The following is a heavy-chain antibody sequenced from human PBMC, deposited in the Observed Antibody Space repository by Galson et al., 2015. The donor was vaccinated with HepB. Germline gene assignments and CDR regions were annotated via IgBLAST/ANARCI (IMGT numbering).Heavy chain of an antibody. Sequence: CAISGDSVSSDATAWIWIRQSPSRGLEWLGRTYYRSKWYNEYAPSVKGRITIHPDTSKNQFSLQLNSVSPEDTAVYYCACGNYLFDYWGQGTLVTVSS. J-gene: IGHJ4*02. CDR2: TYYRSKWYN. V-gene: IGHV6-1*01. D-gene: IGHD1-7*01. CDR3: ACGNYLFDY. CDR1: GDSVSSDATA.